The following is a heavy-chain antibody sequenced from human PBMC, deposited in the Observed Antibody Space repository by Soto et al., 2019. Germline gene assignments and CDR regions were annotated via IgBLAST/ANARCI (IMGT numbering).Heavy chain of an antibody. CDR2: IYYSGST. J-gene: IGHJ5*02. CDR1: VGSISSGGYY. D-gene: IGHD2-2*02. CDR3: ASGVVVVPAAIENWFDP. V-gene: IGHV4-31*03. Sequence: SETLSLTCTVSVGSISSGGYYWSWIRQHPGKGLEWIGYIYYSGSTYYNPSLKSRVTISVDTSKNQFSLKLSSVTAADTAVYYCASGVVVVPAAIENWFDPWGQGTLVTVSS.